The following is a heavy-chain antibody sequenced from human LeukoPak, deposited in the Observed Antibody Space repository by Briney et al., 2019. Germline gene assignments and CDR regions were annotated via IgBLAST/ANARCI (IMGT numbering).Heavy chain of an antibody. V-gene: IGHV4-59*08. CDR1: SGSISSYY. Sequence: PSETLSLTCSVSSGSISSYYWSWIRQPPGKGLEWIGYIYSSGSTDYNPSLESRVTISEDTSKNQISLKLSSVTAADTAIYYCARRSWYVDYWGQGTLVTVSS. CDR3: ARRSWYVDY. CDR2: IYSSGST. D-gene: IGHD6-13*01. J-gene: IGHJ4*02.